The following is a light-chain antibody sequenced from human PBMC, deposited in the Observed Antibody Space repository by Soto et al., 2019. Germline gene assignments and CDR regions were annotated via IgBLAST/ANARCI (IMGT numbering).Light chain of an antibody. CDR2: GAS. V-gene: IGKV3-15*01. CDR1: QSVSSN. Sequence: EIVMTQSPATLSVSPVERATLSGRASQSVSSNLAWYQQKPGQAPRLLIYGASTRATGIPARFSGSGSGTEFTLTISSLQSEDFAVYYCQQYESSPRTFGQGTKVDIK. J-gene: IGKJ1*01. CDR3: QQYESSPRT.